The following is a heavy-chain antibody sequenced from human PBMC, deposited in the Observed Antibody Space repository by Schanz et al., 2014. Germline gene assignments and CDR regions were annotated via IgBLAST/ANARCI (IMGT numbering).Heavy chain of an antibody. CDR2: VRNRRNSDII. V-gene: IGHV3-72*01. CDR3: FSMHYGNSVY. CDR1: GFTVSDHY. D-gene: IGHD1-7*01. J-gene: IGHJ4*02. Sequence: EVQLVSFGGGLVQPGGSLRLSCAVSGFTVSDHYMDWVRQAPGKGLEWLGRVRNRRNSDIIEYSASVEGRFTISRDKSKNSVYLQMNSLQTDDTAVYYCFSMHYGNSVYWGQGTLVTVSS.